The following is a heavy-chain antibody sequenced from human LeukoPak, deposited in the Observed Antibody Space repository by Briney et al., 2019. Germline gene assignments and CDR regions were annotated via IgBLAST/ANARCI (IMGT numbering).Heavy chain of an antibody. CDR3: ARGAFSSSSGYKYYYMDV. Sequence: ASVKVSCKASGYTFTGHYMHWVRQAPGQGLEWMGWINPNSGGTNFAQKFQDRVTMTGDTSISTAYMELSRLRSDDTAVYYCARGAFSSSSGYKYYYMDVWGKGTTVTVSS. CDR2: INPNSGGT. V-gene: IGHV1-2*02. J-gene: IGHJ6*03. D-gene: IGHD6-6*01. CDR1: GYTFTGHY.